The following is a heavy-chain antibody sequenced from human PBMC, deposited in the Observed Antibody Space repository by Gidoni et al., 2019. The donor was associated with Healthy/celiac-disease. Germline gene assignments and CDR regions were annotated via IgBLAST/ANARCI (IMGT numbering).Heavy chain of an antibody. CDR2: IYYRGST. V-gene: IGHV4-39*07. CDR3: ARDSRFRMDV. CDR1: GGSISSSSYY. Sequence: QLQLQESGPGLVKPSETLSLTCTVSGGSISSSSYYWGWIRQPPGKGLEWIGSIYYRGSTYYNPSLKSRVTISVDTSKNQFSLKLSSVTAADTAVYYCARDSRFRMDVWGQGTTVTVSS. J-gene: IGHJ6*02.